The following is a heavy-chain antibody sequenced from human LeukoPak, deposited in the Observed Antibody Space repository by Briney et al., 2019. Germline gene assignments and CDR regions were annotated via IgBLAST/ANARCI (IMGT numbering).Heavy chain of an antibody. V-gene: IGHV3-7*01. CDR2: IKQDGSEK. CDR3: ARLVAPYYDFWSGYYPPIRAFDI. J-gene: IGHJ3*02. Sequence: TGGSLRLSCAASGFTFSSYWMSWVRQAPGKGLEWVANIKQDGSEKYYVDSVKGRFTISRDNAKNSLYLQMNSLRAEDTAVYYCARLVAPYYDFWSGYYPPIRAFDIWGQGTMVTVSS. CDR1: GFTFSSYW. D-gene: IGHD3-3*01.